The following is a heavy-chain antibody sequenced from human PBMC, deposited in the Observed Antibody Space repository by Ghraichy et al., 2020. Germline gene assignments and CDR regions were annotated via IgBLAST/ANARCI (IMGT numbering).Heavy chain of an antibody. CDR2: INPNSGGT. Sequence: ASVKVSCKASGYTFTGYYMHWVRQAPGQGLEWMGWINPNSGGTNYAQKFQGRVTMTRDTSISTAYMELSRLRSDDTAVYYCARDLDFLRFLEPHYYYYYGMDVWGQGTTVTVSS. CDR1: GYTFTGYY. D-gene: IGHD3-3*01. J-gene: IGHJ6*02. V-gene: IGHV1-2*02. CDR3: ARDLDFLRFLEPHYYYYYGMDV.